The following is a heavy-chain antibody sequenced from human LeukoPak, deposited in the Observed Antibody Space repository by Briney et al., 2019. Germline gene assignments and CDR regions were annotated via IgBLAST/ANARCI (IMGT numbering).Heavy chain of an antibody. J-gene: IGHJ4*02. Sequence: GGSLRLSCAASGFTFSSYAMSWVRQAPGKGLEWVSGITNSGENTYYADSVKGRFTISRDNSKSTLFLEMNSLRVEDTAVYYCAKGRGFRVWDPWDNWGQGTLITVSS. CDR3: AKGRGFRVWDPWDN. CDR2: ITNSGENT. CDR1: GFTFSSYA. D-gene: IGHD3-16*01. V-gene: IGHV3-23*01.